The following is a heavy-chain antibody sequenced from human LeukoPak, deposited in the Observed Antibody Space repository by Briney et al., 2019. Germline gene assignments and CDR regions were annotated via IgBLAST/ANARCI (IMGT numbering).Heavy chain of an antibody. Sequence: SETLSLTCTVSGGSISSHYWSWIRQPPGTGLEWIGYIYYSGNTNYNPSLKSRVTISVDTSKNQFSLKLSSVTAADTAVYYCAREVIVGTAFYYYYYMDVWGKGTTVTVSS. J-gene: IGHJ6*03. CDR2: IYYSGNT. D-gene: IGHD3-22*01. V-gene: IGHV4-59*11. CDR1: GGSISSHY. CDR3: AREVIVGTAFYYYYYMDV.